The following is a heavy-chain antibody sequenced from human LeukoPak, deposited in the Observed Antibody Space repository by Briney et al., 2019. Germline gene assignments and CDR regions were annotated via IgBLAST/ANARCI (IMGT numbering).Heavy chain of an antibody. Sequence: GGSLRLSCAASGFTFSNNWMHWVRQAPGKGLVWVSRINSDGSSTSYADSVKGRITISRDNAKNTLYLQVNSLRAEDTAVYYCARDHSAFDIWGQGTMVTVSS. CDR3: ARDHSAFDI. CDR1: GFTFSNNW. J-gene: IGHJ3*02. CDR2: INSDGSST. V-gene: IGHV3-74*01.